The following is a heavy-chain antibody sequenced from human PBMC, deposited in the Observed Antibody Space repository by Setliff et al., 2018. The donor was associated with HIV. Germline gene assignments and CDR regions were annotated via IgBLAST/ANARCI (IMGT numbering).Heavy chain of an antibody. V-gene: IGHV4-39*01. J-gene: IGHJ4*02. CDR1: GGSISSSSYY. CDR2: IYYSGST. D-gene: IGHD2-2*01. Sequence: SETLSLTCTVSGGSISSSSYYWGWILQPPGKGLEWIGNIYYSGSTYYNPSLKRRVIISVATSRKQFSLKLSAVTASDTAVYYCARLPGYCSSTGCQGYCDYWGRGTLVTVSS. CDR3: ARLPGYCSSTGCQGYCDY.